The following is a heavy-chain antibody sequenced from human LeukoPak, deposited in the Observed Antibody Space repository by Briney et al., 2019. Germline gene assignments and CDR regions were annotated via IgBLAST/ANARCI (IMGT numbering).Heavy chain of an antibody. D-gene: IGHD3-3*01. CDR1: GGSFSGYY. V-gene: IGHV4-59*01. Sequence: SSETLSLTCAVYGGSFSGYYWSWIRQPPGKELEWIGYIYYSGSTNYNPSLKSRVTISVDTSKNQFSLKLSSVTAADTAVYYCARGVSITIFGVVTDAYYFDYWGQGTLVTVSS. CDR2: IYYSGST. J-gene: IGHJ4*02. CDR3: ARGVSITIFGVVTDAYYFDY.